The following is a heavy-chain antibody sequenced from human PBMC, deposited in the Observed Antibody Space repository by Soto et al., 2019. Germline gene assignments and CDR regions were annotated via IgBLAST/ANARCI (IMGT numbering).Heavy chain of an antibody. V-gene: IGHV3-7*01. Sequence: PGGSLRLSCAASGFTFSSYWMSWVRQAPGKGLEWVANIKQDGSEKYYVDSVKGRFTISRDNAKNTLYLQMNSLRAEDTAVYYCAKVPHLVVIRVNYFDYWGQGTLVTVSS. CDR3: AKVPHLVVIRVNYFDY. D-gene: IGHD3-22*01. J-gene: IGHJ4*02. CDR1: GFTFSSYW. CDR2: IKQDGSEK.